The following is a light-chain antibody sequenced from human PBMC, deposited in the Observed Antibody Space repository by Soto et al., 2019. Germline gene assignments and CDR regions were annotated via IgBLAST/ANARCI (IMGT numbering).Light chain of an antibody. CDR3: QQYRSVPSWA. CDR2: GVS. Sequence: DIQLTQSPSTLSASVGDSVTITCRASQTINNWLAWYQQKPGKAPKLLVFGVSTLQTGVPSRFSGSGSGTEFTLTINSLQPDVFATYYCQQYRSVPSWAFGQGTKVEV. V-gene: IGKV1-5*03. CDR1: QTINNW. J-gene: IGKJ1*01.